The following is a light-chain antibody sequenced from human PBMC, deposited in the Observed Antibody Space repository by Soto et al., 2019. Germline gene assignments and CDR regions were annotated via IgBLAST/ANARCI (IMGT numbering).Light chain of an antibody. CDR2: VAS. Sequence: DIQMTQSPSSVSASVGDRVTISCRASQGIDNWLAWYQQKPGKAPKLLIYVASNLQSGVPSRFSGSGSGTDFTLTISSLQPEAFATYYCQQAKSFPYTFGQGTKVDIK. CDR1: QGIDNW. CDR3: QQAKSFPYT. J-gene: IGKJ2*01. V-gene: IGKV1-12*01.